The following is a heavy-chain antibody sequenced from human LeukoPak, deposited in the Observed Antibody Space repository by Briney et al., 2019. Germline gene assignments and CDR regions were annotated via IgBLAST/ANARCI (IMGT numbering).Heavy chain of an antibody. CDR1: GVTFSSYA. V-gene: IGHV3-30-3*01. CDR3: AREGPYGSGSYYMGFDY. D-gene: IGHD3-10*01. CDR2: ISYDGSNK. J-gene: IGHJ4*02. Sequence: PGRSLRLSCAASGVTFSSYAMHWVRQAPGKGLEWVAVISYDGSNKYYADSVKGRFTISRDNSKNTLYLQMNSLRAEDTAVYYCAREGPYGSGSYYMGFDYWGQGTLVTVSS.